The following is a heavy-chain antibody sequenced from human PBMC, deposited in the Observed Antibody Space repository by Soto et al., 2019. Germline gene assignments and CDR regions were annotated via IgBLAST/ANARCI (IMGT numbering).Heavy chain of an antibody. Sequence: QVQLVQSGAEVKKPGASVKVSCKASGYTFTSYGISWVRQAPGQGLEWMGWISAYNGNTNYAQKLQGRVTMTTDTSTSTAYMELGSLSSDDTAVYYCAVGSITIFGVVIPDDAFDIWGQGTMVTVSS. CDR1: GYTFTSYG. V-gene: IGHV1-18*01. CDR2: ISAYNGNT. D-gene: IGHD3-3*01. CDR3: AVGSITIFGVVIPDDAFDI. J-gene: IGHJ3*02.